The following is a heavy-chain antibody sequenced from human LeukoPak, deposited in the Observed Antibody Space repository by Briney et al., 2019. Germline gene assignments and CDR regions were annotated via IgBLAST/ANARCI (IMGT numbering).Heavy chain of an antibody. Sequence: SETLSLTCTVSGGSISSSSYYWGWIRQPPEKGLEWIGIIYYSGTTYYNPSLKSRVTISIDTPENQFSLKLSSVTAADTAVYYCARRRTAPVYYFDSWGQGTLVTVSS. CDR1: GGSISSSSYY. CDR2: IYYSGTT. CDR3: ARRRTAPVYYFDS. D-gene: IGHD4-17*01. V-gene: IGHV4-39*01. J-gene: IGHJ4*02.